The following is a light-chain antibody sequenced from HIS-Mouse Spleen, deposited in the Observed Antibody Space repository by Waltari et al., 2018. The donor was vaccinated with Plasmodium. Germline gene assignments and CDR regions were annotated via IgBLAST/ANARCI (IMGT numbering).Light chain of an antibody. CDR2: AAA. Sequence: AIRMTQSPSSLSASTGDRVTLTCRASPGISSYLAWYQQKPGKAPKLLIYAAATLQSGVPSRFSGSGSGTEFTLTISCLQSEDFATYYCQQYYSYPLTFGGGTKVEIK. CDR3: QQYYSYPLT. V-gene: IGKV1-8*01. CDR1: PGISSY. J-gene: IGKJ4*01.